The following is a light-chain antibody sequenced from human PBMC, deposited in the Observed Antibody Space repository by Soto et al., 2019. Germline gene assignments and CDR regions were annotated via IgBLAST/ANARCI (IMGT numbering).Light chain of an antibody. CDR2: GAS. Sequence: EILLTQSPGTLSLSPGERATLSCRASQTISGNYLAWYQQKPGQAPRLLIYGASNRATGIPERFTGSGSGTDFTLTISRLETQASAMYYCQQYVISVTFGQGTRLEIK. CDR3: QQYVISVT. V-gene: IGKV3-20*01. CDR1: QTISGNY. J-gene: IGKJ5*01.